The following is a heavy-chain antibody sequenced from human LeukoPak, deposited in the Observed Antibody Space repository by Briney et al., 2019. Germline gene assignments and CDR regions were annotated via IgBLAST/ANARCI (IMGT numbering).Heavy chain of an antibody. V-gene: IGHV4-39*07. CDR1: GGSISSSSYY. J-gene: IGHJ3*02. CDR3: ARTGIAVAGYDAFDI. D-gene: IGHD6-19*01. Sequence: TPSETLSLTCTVSGGSISSSSYYWGWIRQPPGKGLEWIGSIYYSGSTYYNPSLKSRVTISVDTSKNQFSLKLSSVTAADTAVYYCARTGIAVAGYDAFDIWGQGTMVTVSS. CDR2: IYYSGST.